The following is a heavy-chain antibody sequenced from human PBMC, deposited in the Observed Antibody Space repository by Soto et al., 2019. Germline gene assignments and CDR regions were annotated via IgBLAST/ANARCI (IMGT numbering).Heavy chain of an antibody. J-gene: IGHJ4*02. CDR3: ASGIQLWLRRINNGYSG. CDR2: IIPMFGTA. Sequence: QVQLVQYGAEVKKPESSVKVSCKAPGGTFSTYAISWVRQAPGQGLEWMGGIIPMFGTANYAQRYQDRVTISAEESTHTVYMDLSSLRSEDTAVYFCASGIQLWLRRINNGYSGGGQGTLVTVSS. D-gene: IGHD5-18*01. CDR1: GGTFSTYA. V-gene: IGHV1-69*12.